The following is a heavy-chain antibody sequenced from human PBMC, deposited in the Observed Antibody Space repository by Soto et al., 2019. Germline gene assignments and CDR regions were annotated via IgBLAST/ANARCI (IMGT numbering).Heavy chain of an antibody. CDR1: GFNFSNHW. V-gene: IGHV3-74*01. D-gene: IGHD2-21*02. J-gene: IGHJ5*02. CDR3: ARESGDWPLNWFDP. Sequence: VHLVESGGGLVQPGGSLRLSCAASGFNFSNHWMHWFRQRPGEGLVWVSRITSDGKSKAYAESVKGRFAISRDNAKNTLSLQMNGLTAEDTAVYYCARESGDWPLNWFDPWGQGTLVTVSS. CDR2: ITSDGKSK.